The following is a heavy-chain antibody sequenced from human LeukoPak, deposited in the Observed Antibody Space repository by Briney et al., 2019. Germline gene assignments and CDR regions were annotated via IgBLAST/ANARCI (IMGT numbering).Heavy chain of an antibody. D-gene: IGHD4-17*01. CDR1: GFTFSSYS. CDR3: ARAPSLTVTTRPDY. J-gene: IGHJ4*02. CDR2: ISSSSSYI. Sequence: PGGSLRLSCAVSGFTFSSYSMNWVRQAPGKGLEWVSSISSSSSYIYYADSVKGRFTISRDNAKNSLYLQMNSLRAEDTAVYYCARAPSLTVTTRPDYWGQGTLVTVSS. V-gene: IGHV3-21*01.